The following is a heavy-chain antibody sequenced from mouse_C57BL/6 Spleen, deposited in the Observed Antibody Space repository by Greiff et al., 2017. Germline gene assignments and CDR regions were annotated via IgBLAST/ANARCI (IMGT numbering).Heavy chain of an antibody. CDR1: GYTFTEYT. CDR3: ARHEGFITTVVDGGYFDY. CDR2: FYPGSGSI. Sequence: VQLVESGAELVKPGASVKLSCKASGYTFTEYTIHWVKQRSGQGLEWIGWFYPGSGSIKYNEKFKDKATLTADKSSSTVYMELSRLTSEDSAVYFCARHEGFITTVVDGGYFDYWGQGTTLTVSS. V-gene: IGHV1-62-2*01. J-gene: IGHJ2*01. D-gene: IGHD1-1*01.